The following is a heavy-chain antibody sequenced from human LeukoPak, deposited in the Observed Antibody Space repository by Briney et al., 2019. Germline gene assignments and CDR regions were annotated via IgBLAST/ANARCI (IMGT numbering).Heavy chain of an antibody. V-gene: IGHV4-61*02. CDR2: IYTSGST. J-gene: IGHJ6*03. CDR3: ARGAHCSSTSCSYYYYYYMDV. D-gene: IGHD2-2*01. Sequence: PSETLSLTCTVSGGSISSGSYYWSWIRQPAGKGLEWILRIYTSGSTNYNPSLKSRVTISVDTSKNQFSLKLSSVTAADTAVYYCARGAHCSSTSCSYYYYYYMDVWGKGTTVTVSS. CDR1: GGSISSGSYY.